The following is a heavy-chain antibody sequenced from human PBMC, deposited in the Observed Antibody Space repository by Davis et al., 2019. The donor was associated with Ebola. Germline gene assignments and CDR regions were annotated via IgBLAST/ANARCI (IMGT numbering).Heavy chain of an antibody. V-gene: IGHV1-69*04. CDR3: AGGYSGSTPDY. CDR1: GYTLTELS. CDR2: IIPILGIA. Sequence: SVKVSCKVSGYTLTELSIHWVRQAPGQGLEWMGRIIPILGIANYAQKFQGRVTITADKSTSTAYMELSSLRSEDTAVYYCAGGYSGSTPDYWGQGTLVTVSS. D-gene: IGHD5-12*01. J-gene: IGHJ4*02.